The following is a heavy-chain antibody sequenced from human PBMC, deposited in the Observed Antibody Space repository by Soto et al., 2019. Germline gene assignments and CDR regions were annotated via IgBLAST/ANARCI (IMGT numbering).Heavy chain of an antibody. D-gene: IGHD3-10*01. CDR3: AGEAGVSRGVRLERGWFGP. CDR1: GYTFTSYG. Sequence: QVQLVQSGAEVKKPGASVKVSCKASGYTFTSYGISWVRQAPGQGLEWMGWISAYNGNTNYAQKLQGRVTMTTDTATCTAATELRGLRSDDTAGYYCAGEAGVSRGVRLERGWFGPWGQGTLVTVSS. CDR2: ISAYNGNT. J-gene: IGHJ5*02. V-gene: IGHV1-18*01.